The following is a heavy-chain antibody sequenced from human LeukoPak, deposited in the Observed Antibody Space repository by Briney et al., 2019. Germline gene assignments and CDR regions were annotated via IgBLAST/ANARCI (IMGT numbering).Heavy chain of an antibody. CDR2: ISAYNGNT. Sequence: ASVTVSFTASGYTFTIYGISWVRQAPGQGLEWMGWISAYNGNTNYAQKLQGRVTMTTDTSTSTAYMELRSLRSDDTAVYYCARAHSSGWYLGGYWGQGTLVTVSS. CDR1: GYTFTIYG. D-gene: IGHD6-19*01. V-gene: IGHV1-18*01. J-gene: IGHJ4*02. CDR3: ARAHSSGWYLGGY.